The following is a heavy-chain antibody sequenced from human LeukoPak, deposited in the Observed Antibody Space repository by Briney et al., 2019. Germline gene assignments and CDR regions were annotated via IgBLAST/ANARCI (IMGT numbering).Heavy chain of an antibody. D-gene: IGHD6-19*01. CDR2: IYSGGST. J-gene: IGHJ4*02. CDR1: GFTVSSNY. V-gene: IGHV3-53*01. Sequence: GGSLRLSCAASGFTVSSNYMSWVRQAPGKGLEWVSVIYSGGSTYYADSVKGRFTISRDNSKNTLYLQMNSLRAEDTAVYYCARPPQGYSSGWYYSDYWGQGTLVTVSS. CDR3: ARPPQGYSSGWYYSDY.